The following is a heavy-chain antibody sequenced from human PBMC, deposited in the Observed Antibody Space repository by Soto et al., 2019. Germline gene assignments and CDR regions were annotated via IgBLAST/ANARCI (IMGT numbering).Heavy chain of an antibody. J-gene: IGHJ5*01. D-gene: IGHD2-15*01. CDR3: ARRIGGVGERFDS. Sequence: QVQLQESGPGLVKPSQTLSLTCTVSGGSISSGDYYWSWIRQPPGKGLEWIGYIYHSGSTNYNPSHKSRDSMSVHTSMNQLSLKLSSVTAADTAVYYCARRIGGVGERFDSWGQGTLVTVAT. V-gene: IGHV4-30-4*01. CDR1: GGSISSGDYY. CDR2: IYHSGST.